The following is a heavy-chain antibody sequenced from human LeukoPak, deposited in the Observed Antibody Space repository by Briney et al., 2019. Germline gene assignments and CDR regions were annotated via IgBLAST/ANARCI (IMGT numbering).Heavy chain of an antibody. CDR1: GGSISGYY. CDR3: TRAPYGYKFEY. Sequence: SETLSLTCTVSGGSISGYYWTWIRRPPGEGLEWIGYIYHDGSTYYNPSLRSRVTISVDRPKNQFSLKLSAVTAADTAVYYCTRAPYGYKFEYWGQGSLVTVSS. V-gene: IGHV4-59*01. J-gene: IGHJ4*02. D-gene: IGHD5-24*01. CDR2: IYHDGST.